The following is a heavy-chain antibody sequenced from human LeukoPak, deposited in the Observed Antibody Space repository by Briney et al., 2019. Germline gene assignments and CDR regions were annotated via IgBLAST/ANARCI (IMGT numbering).Heavy chain of an antibody. CDR2: IYTSGST. D-gene: IGHD3-3*01. CDR1: GGSISSYY. Sequence: SETLSLTCTVSGGSISSYYWSWIQQPAGKGLEWIGRIYTSGSTNYNPSLKSRVTMSVDTSKNQFSLKLSSVTAADTAVYYCAREIYDFWSGYLYYYYGMDVWGQGTTVTVSS. J-gene: IGHJ6*02. V-gene: IGHV4-4*07. CDR3: AREIYDFWSGYLYYYYGMDV.